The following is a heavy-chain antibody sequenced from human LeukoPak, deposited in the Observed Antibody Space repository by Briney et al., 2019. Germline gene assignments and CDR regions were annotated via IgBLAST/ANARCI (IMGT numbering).Heavy chain of an antibody. CDR1: GFTFSTYR. J-gene: IGHJ4*02. CDR2: IKQDGSEK. CDR3: ARGARGSGTASDY. Sequence: GGSLRLSCAASGFTFSTYRMSWVRQAPGKGLEWVANIKQDGSEKHYVDSVKGRFTISRDNAKNTLHLQMNSLRAEDTAVYYCARGARGSGTASDYWGQGNLVTVSS. V-gene: IGHV3-7*01. D-gene: IGHD3-10*01.